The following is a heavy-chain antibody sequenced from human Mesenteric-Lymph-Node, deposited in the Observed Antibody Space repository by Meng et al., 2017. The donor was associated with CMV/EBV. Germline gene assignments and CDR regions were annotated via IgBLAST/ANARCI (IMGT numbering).Heavy chain of an antibody. V-gene: IGHV3-43D*03. J-gene: IGHJ5*02. Sequence: GESLKISCAASGFKFDDYAMHWVRQTPGKGLEWVSLIGWDGGSTFYADSVKGRFTISRDNSKNSLYLQMNSLRPEDTALYYCAKGLRTPVIDHWGQGTLVTVSS. CDR3: AKGLRTPVIDH. CDR1: GFKFDDYA. CDR2: IGWDGGST. D-gene: IGHD1/OR15-1a*01.